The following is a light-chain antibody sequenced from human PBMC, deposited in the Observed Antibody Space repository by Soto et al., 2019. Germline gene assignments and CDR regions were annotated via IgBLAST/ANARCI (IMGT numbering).Light chain of an antibody. CDR1: QSISSS. Sequence: DIHMTQSPATLSASVGDTVTITCRTSQSISSSLAWYQQKPGKAPKLLIYKTSNLESGVPSRFSGGGSGTEFTLTISSLQPDDFANYYCQQCDSYSQTFGQGTKVDIK. J-gene: IGKJ1*01. V-gene: IGKV1-5*03. CDR2: KTS. CDR3: QQCDSYSQT.